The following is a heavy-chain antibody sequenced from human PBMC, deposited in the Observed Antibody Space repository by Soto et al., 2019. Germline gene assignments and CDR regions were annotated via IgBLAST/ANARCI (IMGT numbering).Heavy chain of an antibody. CDR3: ARGLRWGCAFDI. Sequence: QVQLQQWGAGLLKPSETLSLTCAVYGGSFSGYYWSWIRQPPGKGLEWIGEINHSGSTNYNPSVKSRVTRSVDTSKNHFSLKLISVTAADMAVYYSARGLRWGCAFDIWGQGTMVTVSS. CDR2: INHSGST. V-gene: IGHV4-34*01. D-gene: IGHD4-17*01. CDR1: GGSFSGYY. J-gene: IGHJ3*02.